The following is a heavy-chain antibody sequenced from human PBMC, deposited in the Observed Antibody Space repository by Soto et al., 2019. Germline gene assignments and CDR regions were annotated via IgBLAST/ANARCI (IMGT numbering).Heavy chain of an antibody. D-gene: IGHD3-16*01. CDR3: AKDQITYSSKLNYFDY. CDR1: GFTFSSYA. V-gene: IGHV3-23*01. J-gene: IGHJ4*02. Sequence: GGSLRLSCAASGFTFSSYAMSWVRQAPGKGLEWVSAISGSGGSTYYADSVKGRFTISRDNSKNTLYLQMNSLRAEDTAVYYCAKDQITYSSKLNYFDYWGQGTRVTVSS. CDR2: ISGSGGST.